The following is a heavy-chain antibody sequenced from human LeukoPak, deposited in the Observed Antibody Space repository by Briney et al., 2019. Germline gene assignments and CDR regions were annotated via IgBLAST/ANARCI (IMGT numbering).Heavy chain of an antibody. CDR3: ARVLAYRSSSVDY. CDR2: ISSSSSYI. V-gene: IGHV3-21*01. Sequence: PGGSLRLSCAASGFTFSSYSMNWVRQAPGKGLEWVSSISSSSSYIYYADSVKGRFTISRDNAKNSLYLQMNSLRAEDTAVYYCARVLAYRSSSVDYWGQGTLVTVSS. CDR1: GFTFSSYS. D-gene: IGHD6-6*01. J-gene: IGHJ4*02.